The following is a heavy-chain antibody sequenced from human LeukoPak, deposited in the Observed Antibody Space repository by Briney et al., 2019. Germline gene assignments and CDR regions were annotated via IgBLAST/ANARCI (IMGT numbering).Heavy chain of an antibody. J-gene: IGHJ5*02. CDR2: ISYDGSNK. V-gene: IGHV3-30*04. CDR3: ARGGDIVVVPAASP. Sequence: SGASLRLSCAASGFTFSSYAMHWVRQAPGKGLEWVAVISYDGSNKYYADSVKGRFTISRDNSKNTLYLQMNSLRAEDTAVYYCARGGDIVVVPAASPWGQGTLVTVSS. CDR1: GFTFSSYA. D-gene: IGHD2-2*01.